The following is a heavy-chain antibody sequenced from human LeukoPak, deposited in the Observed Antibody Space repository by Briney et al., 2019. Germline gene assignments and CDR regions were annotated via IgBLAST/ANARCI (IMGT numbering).Heavy chain of an antibody. CDR1: EFVFSDYY. J-gene: IGHJ4*02. CDR3: AREMEGDYGSGTFFDL. Sequence: PGGSLRLSCAASEFVFSDYYMGWIRQAPGKGLEWVSYISDSGSTIYYADSVKGRFTISRDNVKNSLYLQMNGLRAEDTAVYYCAREMEGDYGSGTFFDLWGQGNMVTVSS. V-gene: IGHV3-11*01. CDR2: ISDSGSTI. D-gene: IGHD3-10*01.